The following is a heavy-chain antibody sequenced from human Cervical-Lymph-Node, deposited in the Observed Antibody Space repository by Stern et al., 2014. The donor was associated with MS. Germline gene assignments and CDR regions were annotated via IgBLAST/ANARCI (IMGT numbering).Heavy chain of an antibody. CDR2: SRNKANSDTT. D-gene: IGHD6-19*01. V-gene: IGHV3-72*01. CDR1: GFTFSDHY. CDR3: ARGGGWYFDY. J-gene: IGHJ4*02. Sequence: VQLVESGGGLVQPGGSLRVSCEASGFTFSDHYMDWVRQAPGKGLEWVGRSRNKANSDTTEYAGSVKGRFTITRDDSKNSLYLQMNSLKTEDTAVYYCARGGGWYFDYWGQGTLVTVSS.